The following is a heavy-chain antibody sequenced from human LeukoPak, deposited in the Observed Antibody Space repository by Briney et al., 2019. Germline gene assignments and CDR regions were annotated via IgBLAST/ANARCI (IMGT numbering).Heavy chain of an antibody. CDR3: AKENVPTVVGATGYFDY. Sequence: PGGSLRLSCAASGFTFSSYAMSWVRQAPGKGLEWVSAISGSGGSTYYADSVKGRFTISRDNSKNTLYLQMNSLRAEDTAVYYCAKENVPTVVGATGYFDYWGQGTLVTVSS. CDR2: ISGSGGST. V-gene: IGHV3-23*01. D-gene: IGHD1-26*01. CDR1: GFTFSSYA. J-gene: IGHJ4*02.